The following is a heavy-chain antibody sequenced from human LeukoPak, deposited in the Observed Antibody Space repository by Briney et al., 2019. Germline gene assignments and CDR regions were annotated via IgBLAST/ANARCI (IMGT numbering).Heavy chain of an antibody. J-gene: IGHJ6*03. V-gene: IGHV3-48*02. CDR3: ARDRGPEGYYYYYYMDV. CDR1: GFTFSSYS. Sequence: PGGSLRPSCAASGFTFSSYSMNWVRQAPGKGLEWVSYISSSSSTIYYADSVKGRFTISRDNAKNSLYLQMNSLRDEDTAVYYCARDRGPEGYYYYYYMDVWGKGTTVTVSS. CDR2: ISSSSSTI. D-gene: IGHD3-10*01.